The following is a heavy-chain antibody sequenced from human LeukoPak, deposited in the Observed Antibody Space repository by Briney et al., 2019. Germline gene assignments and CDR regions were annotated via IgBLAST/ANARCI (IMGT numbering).Heavy chain of an antibody. CDR3: ARERFLESGSYYYYGMDV. CDR1: GGTFSSSG. D-gene: IGHD3-3*01. CDR2: IIPILGIP. J-gene: IGHJ6*02. V-gene: IGHV1-69*04. Sequence: SVKVSCKASGGTFSSSGISWVRQAPGQGLEWMGRIIPILGIPYYAQKFQDRVAITADKSTSIAYMELSRLRSDDTAVYYCARERFLESGSYYYYGMDVWGQGTTVTVSS.